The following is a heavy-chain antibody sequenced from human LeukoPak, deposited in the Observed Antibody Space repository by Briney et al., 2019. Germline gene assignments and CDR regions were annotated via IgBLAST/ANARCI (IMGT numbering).Heavy chain of an antibody. CDR3: ARVGATYYYYMDV. D-gene: IGHD1-26*01. CDR2: IIPIFGTA. CDR1: GYTFTGYY. V-gene: IGHV1-69*06. Sequence: GASVKVSCKASGYTFTGYYMHWVRQAPGQGLEWMGGIIPIFGTANYAQKFQGRVTITADKSTSTAYMELSSLRSEDTAVYYCARVGATYYYYMDVWGKGTTVTVSS. J-gene: IGHJ6*03.